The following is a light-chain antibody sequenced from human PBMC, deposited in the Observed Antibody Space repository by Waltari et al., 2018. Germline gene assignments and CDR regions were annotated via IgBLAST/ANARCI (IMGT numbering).Light chain of an antibody. CDR3: SSYTGRPIMV. CDR2: DVT. Sequence: QSALTQPASVSGSPGQSITLSCIGTSSDVGAYNYVFWYQQHAGKAPQLMIYDVTKRPAGVATRIPGSKSGNTASLTISGHQAEDEADYYCSSYTGRPIMVFGGGTKLTVL. J-gene: IGLJ3*02. V-gene: IGLV2-14*03. CDR1: SSDVGAYNY.